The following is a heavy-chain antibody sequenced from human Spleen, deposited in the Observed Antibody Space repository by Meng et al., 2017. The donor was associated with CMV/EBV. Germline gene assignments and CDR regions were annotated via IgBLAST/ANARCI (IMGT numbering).Heavy chain of an antibody. CDR1: GGSFSGYY. D-gene: IGHD6-6*01. J-gene: IGHJ6*02. CDR2: INHSGST. Sequence: SETLSLTCAVYGGSFSGYYWSWIRQPPGKGLEWIGEINHSGSTNYNPSLKSRVTISVDTSKNQFSLKLSSVTAADTAVYYCASPSGRVRARPYNYYYYGMDVWGQGTTVTVS. CDR3: ASPSGRVRARPYNYYYYGMDV. V-gene: IGHV4-34*01.